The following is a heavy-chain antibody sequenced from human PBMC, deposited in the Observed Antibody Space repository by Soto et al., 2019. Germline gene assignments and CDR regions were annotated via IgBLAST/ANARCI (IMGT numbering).Heavy chain of an antibody. Sequence: SETLSLTCTDSGGYISSGGYSCSWIRQPPGKGLEWIGYIYHSGSTNYNPSLKSRVTISVDKSNNQFSLKLSSVTAADTAVYYCARVVQGIDYWGQGTLVTVSS. V-gene: IGHV4-30-2*01. CDR2: IYHSGST. CDR1: GGYISSGGYS. D-gene: IGHD3-10*01. J-gene: IGHJ4*02. CDR3: ARVVQGIDY.